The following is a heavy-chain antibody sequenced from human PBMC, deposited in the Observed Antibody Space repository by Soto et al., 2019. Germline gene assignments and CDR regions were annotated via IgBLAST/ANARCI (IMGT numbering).Heavy chain of an antibody. CDR3: ARPRYDSSGTPFDH. D-gene: IGHD3-22*01. CDR2: IHSDGSST. J-gene: IGHJ4*02. CDR1: GYTFCYYW. V-gene: IGHV3-74*01. Sequence: GGSLRLSCAASGYTFCYYWMHWVRQAPGQGLVWVSRIHSDGSSTSYADSVKGRFIISRDNAKNTLYLQMNSLRAEDTALYYCARPRYDSSGTPFDHWGQGTLVTVSS.